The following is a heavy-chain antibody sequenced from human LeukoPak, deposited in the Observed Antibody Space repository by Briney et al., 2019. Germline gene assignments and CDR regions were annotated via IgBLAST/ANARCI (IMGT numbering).Heavy chain of an antibody. CDR3: ARGAHRLSGWEPLMDIAMASRY. Sequence: ASVKVSCKASGYTFTSYDINWVRQATGQGLEWMGWINPNSGNTGYAQKFQGRVTMTRNTSISTAYMELSSLRSEDTAVYYCARGAHRLSGWEPLMDIAMASRYWGQGTLVTVSS. D-gene: IGHD5-18*01. CDR2: INPNSGNT. V-gene: IGHV1-8*01. J-gene: IGHJ4*02. CDR1: GYTFTSYD.